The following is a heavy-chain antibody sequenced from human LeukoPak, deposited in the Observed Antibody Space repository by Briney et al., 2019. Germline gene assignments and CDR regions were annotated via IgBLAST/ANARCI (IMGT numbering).Heavy chain of an antibody. D-gene: IGHD3-10*02. J-gene: IGHJ6*04. Sequence: GGSLRLSCAASGFTFSTYWMGWVRQAPGKGLEWVANIRQDGIEIYYLDSVKGRFTISRDNAKNSLYLQMNSLRAEDTAVYYCAELGMIGGVWGKGTTVTISS. CDR2: IRQDGIEI. CDR1: GFTFSTYW. CDR3: AELGMIGGV. V-gene: IGHV3-7*01.